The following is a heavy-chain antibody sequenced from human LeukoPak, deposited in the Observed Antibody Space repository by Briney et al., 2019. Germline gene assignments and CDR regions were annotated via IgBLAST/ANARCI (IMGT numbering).Heavy chain of an antibody. CDR2: IYYSGST. J-gene: IGHJ3*02. V-gene: IGHV4-59*08. CDR1: GGSISSYY. Sequence: KSSETLSLTCTVSGGSISSYYWSWIRQPPGKGLEWIGYIYYSGSTNYNPSLKSRVTISVDTSKNQFSLKLSSVTAADTAVYYCARGVDCSSTSCYTRAFDIWGQGTMVTVSS. D-gene: IGHD2-2*02. CDR3: ARGVDCSSTSCYTRAFDI.